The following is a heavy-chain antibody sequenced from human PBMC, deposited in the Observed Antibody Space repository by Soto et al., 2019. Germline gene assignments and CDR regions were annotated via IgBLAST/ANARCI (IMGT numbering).Heavy chain of an antibody. V-gene: IGHV3-33*01. CDR1: GFTFSSYG. Sequence: PGGSLRLSCAASGFTFSSYGMHWVRQAPGKGLEWVAVIWYDGSNKYYADSVKGRFTISRDNSKNTLYLQMNSLRAEDTAVYYCARERYDYVWGSYRYNDYWGQGTLVTVSS. CDR3: ARERYDYVWGSYRYNDY. D-gene: IGHD3-16*02. CDR2: IWYDGSNK. J-gene: IGHJ4*02.